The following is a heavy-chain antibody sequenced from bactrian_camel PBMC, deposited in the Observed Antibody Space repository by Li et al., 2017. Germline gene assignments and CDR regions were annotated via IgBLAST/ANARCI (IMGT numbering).Heavy chain of an antibody. Sequence: VQLVVSGGGLVQPGGSLRLSCAASGLTFSNYDMGWVRQAPGKGLEWIATINSFGGSTFYVDSVKGRFFLSRDNAKNIVWLQLNSLKTDDTATYYCATRIERYAGSWPEVFNLRYWGQGTQVTVS. CDR2: INSFGGST. J-gene: IGHJ4*01. D-gene: IGHD6*01. V-gene: IGHV3S40*01. CDR1: GLTFSNYD. CDR3: ATRIERYAGSWPEVFNLRY.